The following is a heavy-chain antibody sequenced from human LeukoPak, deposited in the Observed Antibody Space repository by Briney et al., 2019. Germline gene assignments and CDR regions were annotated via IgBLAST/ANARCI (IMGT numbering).Heavy chain of an antibody. Sequence: ASVKVSCKASGYTFTNYYVHWVRQAPGQGLEWMGWINPNTGGTNYAQKFQRRVTMTKDTSTNAAYMELNKLTSDDTAVYYCGRGNESFDPWGQGTLVTVSS. CDR3: GRGNESFDP. V-gene: IGHV1-2*02. J-gene: IGHJ5*02. CDR2: INPNTGGT. CDR1: GYTFTNYY.